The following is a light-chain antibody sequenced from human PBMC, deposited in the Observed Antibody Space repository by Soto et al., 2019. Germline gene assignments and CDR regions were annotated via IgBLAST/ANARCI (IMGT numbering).Light chain of an antibody. CDR3: SSYTSSSPYV. CDR1: SSDVGGYNY. Sequence: QSDLTQPASGSGSPGQSITLTCTGTSSDVGGYNYVSWYQQHPGKAPKLMIYDVSNRPSGVSNRFSGSKSGNTASLTISWLQAEDEADYYCSSYTSSSPYVFGTGTKV. J-gene: IGLJ1*01. CDR2: DVS. V-gene: IGLV2-14*01.